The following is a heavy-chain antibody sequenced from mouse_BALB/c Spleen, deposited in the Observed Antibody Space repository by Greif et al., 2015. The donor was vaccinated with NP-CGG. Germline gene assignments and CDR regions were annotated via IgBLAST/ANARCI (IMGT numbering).Heavy chain of an antibody. D-gene: IGHD2-14*01. Sequence: QVQLQQSGPELVEPGASVRISCKASGYTFTSYYIHWVKQRPGQGLEWIGWIYPGNVNTKYNEKFKGKATLTADKSSSTAYMQLSSLTSEDSAVYFCANYRYDYYAMDYWGQGTSVTVSS. CDR2: IYPGNVNT. V-gene: IGHV1S56*01. J-gene: IGHJ4*01. CDR3: ANYRYDYYAMDY. CDR1: GYTFTSYY.